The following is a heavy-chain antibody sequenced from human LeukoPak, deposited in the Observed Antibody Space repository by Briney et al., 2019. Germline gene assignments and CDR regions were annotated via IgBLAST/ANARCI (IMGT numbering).Heavy chain of an antibody. CDR3: ARSMATSSSFDY. CDR1: GYSFTSYW. J-gene: IGHJ4*02. CDR2: IYPGDSDT. V-gene: IGHV5-51*01. Sequence: GASLKISCKGSGYSFTSYWIGWVRQLPGKGLEWMGIIYPGDSDTRYSPSFQGQVTISADKSISTAYLQWSSLKASDTAMSYCARSMATSSSFDYWGQGTLVTVSS. D-gene: IGHD5-12*01.